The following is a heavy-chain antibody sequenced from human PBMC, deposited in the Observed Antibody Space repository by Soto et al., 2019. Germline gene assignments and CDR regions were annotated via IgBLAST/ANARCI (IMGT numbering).Heavy chain of an antibody. D-gene: IGHD2-15*01. CDR2: IIPIFGTA. CDR3: ARDPRYCSGGSCYPELGYWFDP. CDR1: GGTFSSYA. Sequence: QVQLVQSGAEVKKPGSSVKVSCKASGGTFSSYAISWVRQAPGQGLEWMGGIIPIFGTANYAQKFQGRVTITADESTSTAYMELSSLRSEDTAVYYCARDPRYCSGGSCYPELGYWFDPWGQGTLVTVSS. V-gene: IGHV1-69*01. J-gene: IGHJ5*02.